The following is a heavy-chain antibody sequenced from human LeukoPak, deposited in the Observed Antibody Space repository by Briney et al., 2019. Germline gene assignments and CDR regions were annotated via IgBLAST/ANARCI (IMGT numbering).Heavy chain of an antibody. Sequence: SETLSLTCTVSGGSISSYYWSWIRQPPGKGLEWIGYIYYSGTTNYNPSLKSRVTISVDKSKNQFSLKLSSVTAADTAVYYCARVSSGATTVDYWGQGTLVTVSS. CDR3: ARVSSGATTVDY. J-gene: IGHJ4*02. D-gene: IGHD1-26*01. V-gene: IGHV4-59*12. CDR2: IYYSGTT. CDR1: GGSISSYY.